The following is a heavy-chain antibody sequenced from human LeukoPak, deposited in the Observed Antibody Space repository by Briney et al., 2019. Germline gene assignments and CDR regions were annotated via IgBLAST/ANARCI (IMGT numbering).Heavy chain of an antibody. CDR3: ARTLLSYCGGDCYSHSFDV. Sequence: GGSLRLSCAVSGLTFSDYYMSWIRQAPGKGLEWVSYISGSSDTMDYADSVKGRFTISRDNAENTLYLQMNCLRAEDTAVYYCARTLLSYCGGDCYSHSFDVWGQGTLVAVSS. CDR1: GLTFSDYY. V-gene: IGHV3-11*01. D-gene: IGHD2-21*02. J-gene: IGHJ3*01. CDR2: ISGSSDTM.